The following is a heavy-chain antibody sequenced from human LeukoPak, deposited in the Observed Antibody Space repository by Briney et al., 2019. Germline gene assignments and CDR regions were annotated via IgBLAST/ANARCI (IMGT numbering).Heavy chain of an antibody. V-gene: IGHV4-39*01. Sequence: SETLSLTCTVSGGSISSSSYYWGWIRQPPGKGLEWIGSIYYSGSTYYNPSLKSRVTISVDTSKNQFSLKLSSVTAADTAVYYCARREVVILWFGDLGMDVWGQGTTVTVS. J-gene: IGHJ6*02. CDR2: IYYSGST. CDR1: GGSISSSSYY. D-gene: IGHD3-10*01. CDR3: ARREVVILWFGDLGMDV.